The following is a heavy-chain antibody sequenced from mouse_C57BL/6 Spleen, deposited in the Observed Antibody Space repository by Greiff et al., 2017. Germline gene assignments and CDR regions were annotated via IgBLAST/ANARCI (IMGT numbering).Heavy chain of an antibody. D-gene: IGHD2-5*01. Sequence: VQLQQSGAELVRPGASVTLSCKASGYTFTDYEMHWVKQTPVHGLEWIGAIDPETGGTAYNQKFKGKAILTADKSSSTAYMELRSLTSEDSAVYYCTRPGGSNSLDYGGQGTTLTVSS. J-gene: IGHJ2*01. CDR1: GYTFTDYE. CDR3: TRPGGSNSLDY. CDR2: IDPETGGT. V-gene: IGHV1-15*01.